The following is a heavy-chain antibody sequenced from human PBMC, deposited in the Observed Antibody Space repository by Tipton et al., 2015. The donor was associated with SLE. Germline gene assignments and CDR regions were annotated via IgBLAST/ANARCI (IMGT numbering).Heavy chain of an antibody. V-gene: IGHV3-30*04. D-gene: IGHD3-9*01. Sequence: SLRLSCAASGFTFSSYAMHWVRQAPGKGLEWVAVISYDGSNKYYADSVKGRFTISRDNSKNTLYLQMNSLRAEDTAVYYCARLYYDILTGSSRDWYFDYWGQGTLVTVSS. CDR2: ISYDGSNK. J-gene: IGHJ4*02. CDR1: GFTFSSYA. CDR3: ARLYYDILTGSSRDWYFDY.